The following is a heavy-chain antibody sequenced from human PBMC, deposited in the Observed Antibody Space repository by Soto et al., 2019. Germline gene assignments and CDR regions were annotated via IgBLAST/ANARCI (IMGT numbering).Heavy chain of an antibody. CDR3: TRDASRDSSARGWFDP. CDR1: GFTFRSFT. D-gene: IGHD6-13*01. J-gene: IGHJ5*02. V-gene: IGHV3-21*01. CDR2: ISSNSAYI. Sequence: EVHLVESGGGLVKPGGSLRLSCAASGFTFRSFTMNWVRQAPGKGLEWVSTISSNSAYIYYTDALRGRFTISRDNAKNSLHLQMNSLRAEDTAVYYCTRDASRDSSARGWFDPWGPGTLVTVSS.